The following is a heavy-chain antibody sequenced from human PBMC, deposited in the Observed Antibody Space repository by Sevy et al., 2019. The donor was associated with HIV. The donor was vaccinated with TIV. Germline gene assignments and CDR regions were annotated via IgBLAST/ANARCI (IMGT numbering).Heavy chain of an antibody. CDR3: ARGHTDWGGYQLDAFDI. D-gene: IGHD3-3*01. CDR2: IKQDGSEK. V-gene: IGHV3-7*01. J-gene: IGHJ3*02. Sequence: GGSLRLSCAASGFTFSSYWMSWVRQAPGKGLEWVANIKQDGSEKYYVDSVKGRFTISRDNAKNSLYLQMNSLRAEETAVYYCARGHTDWGGYQLDAFDIWGQGTMVTVS. CDR1: GFTFSSYW.